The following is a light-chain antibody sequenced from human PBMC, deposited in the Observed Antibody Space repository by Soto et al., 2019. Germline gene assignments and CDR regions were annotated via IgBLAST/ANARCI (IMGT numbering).Light chain of an antibody. CDR1: QSIRSW. V-gene: IGKV1-5*03. CDR3: QQYNSSPT. Sequence: DIQMTQSPSTLSASVGDRVTLTCRASQSIRSWLAWYQQKPGKAPKLLIYKASSLESGVPSRFSGSGSGTEFTLTISSLQADDFATYYCQQYNSSPTFGQGTKVDIK. J-gene: IGKJ1*01. CDR2: KAS.